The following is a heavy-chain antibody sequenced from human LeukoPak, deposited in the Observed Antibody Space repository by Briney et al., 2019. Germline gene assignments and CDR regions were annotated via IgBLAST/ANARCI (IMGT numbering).Heavy chain of an antibody. CDR3: AKGGDGTTYFDY. V-gene: IGHV4-59*01. D-gene: IGHD5-24*01. Sequence: SETLSLTCTVSGGSISSYYWSWIRQPPGKELEWLGYIYYSGSTNYNPSLKSRVTISVDTSNNQFSLKLSSVTAADTAVYYCAKGGDGTTYFDYGGQGTLFTASS. CDR1: GGSISSYY. CDR2: IYYSGST. J-gene: IGHJ4*02.